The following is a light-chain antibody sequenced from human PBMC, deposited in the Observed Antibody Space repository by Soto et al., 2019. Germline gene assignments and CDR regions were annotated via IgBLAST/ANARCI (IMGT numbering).Light chain of an antibody. CDR2: EVS. J-gene: IGLJ1*01. Sequence: QSALTQPPSASGSPGQSVTISCTGTSSDIGGYNYVSWYQQHPGKAPKFLLYEVSNRPSGVSHRFSGYKSGNTASLTISGLHAEDEADYYGCSYTSSGTLYCIGTGTK. V-gene: IGLV2-14*01. CDR1: SSDIGGYNY. CDR3: CSYTSSGTLYC.